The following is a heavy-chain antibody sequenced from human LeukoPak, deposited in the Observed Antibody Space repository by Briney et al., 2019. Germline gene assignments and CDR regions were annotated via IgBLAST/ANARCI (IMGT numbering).Heavy chain of an antibody. D-gene: IGHD3-16*01. CDR1: GGSISSYY. V-gene: IGHV4-59*01. J-gene: IGHJ4*02. Sequence: SETLSLTCTVSGGSISSYYWSWIRQPPGKGLEWIGYIYYSGSTNYNPSLKSRVTISVDTSKNQFSLKLSSVTAADTAVYYRARGGGHDFDYWGQGTLVTVSS. CDR3: ARGGGHDFDY. CDR2: IYYSGST.